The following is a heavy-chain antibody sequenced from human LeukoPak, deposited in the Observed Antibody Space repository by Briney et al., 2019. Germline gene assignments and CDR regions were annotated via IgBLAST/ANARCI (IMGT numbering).Heavy chain of an antibody. Sequence: SETLSLTCTVSGGSISSRYWNWIRQPPGKGLEWIGYISYSGSTNYNPSLKSRVTMSLDTSKNHFSLKLTSVTAADTAVYYCARLLGYCSGGSCYPRWFAPWGQGTLVTVSS. J-gene: IGHJ5*02. CDR1: GGSISSRY. CDR3: ARLLGYCSGGSCYPRWFAP. V-gene: IGHV4-59*08. D-gene: IGHD2-15*01. CDR2: ISYSGST.